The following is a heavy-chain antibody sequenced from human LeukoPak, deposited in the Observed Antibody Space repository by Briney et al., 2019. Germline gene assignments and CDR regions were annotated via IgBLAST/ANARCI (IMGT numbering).Heavy chain of an antibody. CDR1: GYSFTSYW. V-gene: IGHV5-51*01. J-gene: IGHJ4*02. D-gene: IGHD3-22*01. Sequence: GESLKISCKGSGYSFTSYWIGWVRQMPGKGLEWMGIIYPGDSDTRYSPSFQGQVTISADKSISTAYLQWSSLKASDTAMYYCARQGRGGSYYYDSSGYAYFDYWGQGTLVTVSS. CDR3: ARQGRGGSYYYDSSGYAYFDY. CDR2: IYPGDSDT.